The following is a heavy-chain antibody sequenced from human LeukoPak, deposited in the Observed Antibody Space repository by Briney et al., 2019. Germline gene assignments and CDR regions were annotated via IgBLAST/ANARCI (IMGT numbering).Heavy chain of an antibody. Sequence: GASVKVSCKASGYTFTSYDINWVRQATGQGLEWMGWMNPNSGNTGYAQKFQGRVTITADESTSTAYMELSSLRSEDTAVYYCARRLSLPPPRPGPPFDYWGQGTLVTVSS. V-gene: IGHV1-8*03. CDR2: MNPNSGNT. CDR3: ARRLSLPPPRPGPPFDY. CDR1: GYTFTSYD. J-gene: IGHJ4*02.